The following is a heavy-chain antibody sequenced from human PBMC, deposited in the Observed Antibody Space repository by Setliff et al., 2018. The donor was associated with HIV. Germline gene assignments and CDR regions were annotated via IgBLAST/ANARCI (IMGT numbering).Heavy chain of an antibody. V-gene: IGHV1-69*10. CDR3: AKGPNFEDALDI. CDR2: LIPIVDIT. CDR1: GGTFSNYA. Sequence: SVKVSSKASGGTFSNYAFSWVRQAPGQGLEWMGGLIPIVDITKSTQKFRDRVTLTADEATKTAQMGLRGLTFEETAVYYCAKGPNFEDALDIWGQGTVVTVSS. D-gene: IGHD2-8*01. J-gene: IGHJ3*02.